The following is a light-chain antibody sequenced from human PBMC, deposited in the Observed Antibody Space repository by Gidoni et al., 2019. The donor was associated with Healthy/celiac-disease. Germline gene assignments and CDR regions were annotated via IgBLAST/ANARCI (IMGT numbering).Light chain of an antibody. CDR1: SSDVVSYNL. Sequence: SALTQPASVSGPPGQSITISCTGTSSDVVSYNLVSWYQQHPGKAPKLMIYEGSKRPSGVSNRFSGSKSGNTPSLTISGLQAEDEADYYCCSYAGSSTFVVFGGGTKLTVL. CDR3: CSYAGSSTFVV. CDR2: EGS. V-gene: IGLV2-23*03. J-gene: IGLJ2*01.